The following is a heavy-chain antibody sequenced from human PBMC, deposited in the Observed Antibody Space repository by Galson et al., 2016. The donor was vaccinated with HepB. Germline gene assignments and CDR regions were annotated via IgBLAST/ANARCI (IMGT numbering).Heavy chain of an antibody. CDR3: AIGCRSAGGCYEYYFDS. J-gene: IGHJ4*02. Sequence: SLRLSCAASGFTFSDARMSWVRQTPGVGLQWVGRINHKADGETTDDAAPVKGRYSISRDDSKNTPYLQMSSLNTDDTGVYYCAIGCRSAGGCYEYYFDSWGQGTLVTVSS. CDR2: INHKADGETT. CDR1: GFTFSDAR. D-gene: IGHD2-15*01. V-gene: IGHV3-15*01.